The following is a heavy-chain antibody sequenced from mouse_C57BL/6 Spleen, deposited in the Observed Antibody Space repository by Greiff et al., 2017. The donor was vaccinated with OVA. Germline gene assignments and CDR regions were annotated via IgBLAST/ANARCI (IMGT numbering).Heavy chain of an antibody. V-gene: IGHV5-15*01. J-gene: IGHJ1*03. Sequence: DVHLVESGGGLVQPGGSLKLSCAASGFTFSDYGMAWVRQAPRKGPEWVAFISNLAYSIYYADTVTGRFTISRENAKNTLYLEMSSLRSEDTAMYYCARHLNYYGSSYGYFDVWGTGTTVTVSS. CDR2: ISNLAYSI. D-gene: IGHD1-1*01. CDR1: GFTFSDYG. CDR3: ARHLNYYGSSYGYFDV.